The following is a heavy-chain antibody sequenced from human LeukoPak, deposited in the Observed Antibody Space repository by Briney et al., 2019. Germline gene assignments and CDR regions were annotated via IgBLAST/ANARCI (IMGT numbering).Heavy chain of an antibody. CDR1: GGSISSDY. J-gene: IGHJ3*01. D-gene: IGHD2-8*02. Sequence: PSETLSLTCSVSGGSISSDYWSWIRQPPGRGLEWIGYISYSGVTSYSPSLQSRVYMSLDTSKDAFSLKLTSVTGADTAVYFCETDLLVSANAFYLWGQGKM. V-gene: IGHV4-59*08. CDR3: ETDLLVSANAFYL. CDR2: ISYSGVT.